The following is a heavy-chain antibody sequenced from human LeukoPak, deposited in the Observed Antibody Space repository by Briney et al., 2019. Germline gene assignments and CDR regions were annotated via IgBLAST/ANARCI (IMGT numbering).Heavy chain of an antibody. CDR3: VKDSADNWFDP. Sequence: GGSLRLSCSASGFTFSSYAMHWVRQAPGKGLEYVSAIGSNGGSTYYADSVKGRFTISRDNSKNTLYLQMSSLRAGDTAVYYCVKDSADNWFDPWGQGTLVTVSS. CDR2: IGSNGGST. CDR1: GFTFSSYA. V-gene: IGHV3-64D*09. J-gene: IGHJ5*02.